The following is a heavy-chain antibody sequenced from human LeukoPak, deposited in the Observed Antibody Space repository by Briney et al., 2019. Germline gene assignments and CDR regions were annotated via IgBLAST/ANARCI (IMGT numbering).Heavy chain of an antibody. CDR1: GGSISSYY. V-gene: IGHV4-59*01. D-gene: IGHD3-22*01. CDR3: ASGGFAYYYDSSGYYYFDY. CDR2: IYYSGST. J-gene: IGHJ4*02. Sequence: TSETLSLTCTVSGGSISSYYWSWIRQPPGKGLEWIGYIYYSGSTNYNPSLKSRVTISVDTSKNQFSLKLSSVTAADTAVYYCASGGFAYYYDSSGYYYFDYWGQGTLVTVSS.